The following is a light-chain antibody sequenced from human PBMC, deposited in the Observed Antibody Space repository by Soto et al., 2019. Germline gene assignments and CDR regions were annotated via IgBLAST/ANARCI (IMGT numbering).Light chain of an antibody. V-gene: IGKV3-20*01. Sequence: EIVMTQSPSTLSVSPGERATLSCRASQSVSSSYLAWYQQKPGQAPRLLMYGASSRATGIPERFSGSGSGTDFTLTISRLEPEDFAVYYCHYGNSHPWTFGQGTKVDIK. CDR2: GAS. CDR3: HYGNSHPWT. J-gene: IGKJ1*01. CDR1: QSVSSSY.